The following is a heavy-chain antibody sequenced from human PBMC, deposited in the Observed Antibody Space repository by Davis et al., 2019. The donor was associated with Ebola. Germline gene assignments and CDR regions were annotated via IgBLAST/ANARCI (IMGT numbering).Heavy chain of an antibody. CDR2: ISYDGSNK. V-gene: IGHV3-30*18. CDR1: GFTFSSYG. J-gene: IGHJ3*02. Sequence: GGSLRLSCAASGFTFSSYGMHWVRRAPGKGLEWVAVISYDGSNKSYADSVKGRFTISRDNSKNTLYLQMNSLRAEDTAVYYCAKAGYNWNPGAFDIWGQGTMVTVSS. CDR3: AKAGYNWNPGAFDI. D-gene: IGHD1-20*01.